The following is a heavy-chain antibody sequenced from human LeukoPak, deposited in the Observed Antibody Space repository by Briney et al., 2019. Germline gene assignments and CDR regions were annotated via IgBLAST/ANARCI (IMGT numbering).Heavy chain of an antibody. D-gene: IGHD1-7*01. CDR1: GGSISSGGYS. J-gene: IGHJ3*02. V-gene: IGHV4-30-2*01. CDR2: IYHSGST. CDR3: ARLPGSWNYVHDAFDI. Sequence: PSETLSLTCAVSGGSISSGGYSWSWIRQPPGKGLEWIGYIYHSGSTYYNPSLKSRVTISVDRSKNQFSLKLSSVTAADTAVYYCARLPGSWNYVHDAFDIWGQGTMVTVSS.